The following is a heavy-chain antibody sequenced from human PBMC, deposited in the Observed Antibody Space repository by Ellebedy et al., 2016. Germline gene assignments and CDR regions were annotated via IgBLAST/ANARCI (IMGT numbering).Heavy chain of an antibody. Sequence: GESLKISCAASGFTFRRYSMNWVRQAPGKGLEWVSTISSTSTYIYYVDSVKGRFTISRDNARDSLSLQMNSLRAEDTAVYYCARDISLRDPGGFDFWGQGTLVTVSS. CDR3: ARDISLRDPGGFDF. D-gene: IGHD1-14*01. V-gene: IGHV3-21*01. CDR2: ISSTSTYI. J-gene: IGHJ4*02. CDR1: GFTFRRYS.